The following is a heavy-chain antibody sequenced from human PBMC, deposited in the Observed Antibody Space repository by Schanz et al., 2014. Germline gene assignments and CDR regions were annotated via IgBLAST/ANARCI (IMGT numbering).Heavy chain of an antibody. D-gene: IGHD6-13*01. CDR1: GFSVSTNY. CDR2: IYINSGST. J-gene: IGHJ4*02. Sequence: EVQLVESGGGLIQPGGSLRLSCAVSGFSVSTNYMSWVRQAPGKGLEWVSSIYINSGSTNYADSVKGRFIISRDNAKSSLFLQMNSLRAEDTAVYYCVREVGAAAGLAWGLDYWGRGTLVTVSS. CDR3: VREVGAAAGLAWGLDY. V-gene: IGHV3-53*01.